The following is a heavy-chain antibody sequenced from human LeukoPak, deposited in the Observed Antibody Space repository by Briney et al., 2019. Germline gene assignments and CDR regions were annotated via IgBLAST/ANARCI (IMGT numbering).Heavy chain of an antibody. CDR1: GFTLSDYH. CDR2: ITTISHYI. Sequence: PGGSLRLSCAASGFTLSDYHMNWVRQAPGKGLEWLSSITTISHYIYYAGAVRGRFTISRDNAKNSLYLQMNSLRGEDTAVYYCARSGGPGTYHQLRYNWFQPWGQGTLVTVSS. V-gene: IGHV3-21*01. J-gene: IGHJ5*02. CDR3: ARSGGPGTYHQLRYNWFQP. D-gene: IGHD3-10*01.